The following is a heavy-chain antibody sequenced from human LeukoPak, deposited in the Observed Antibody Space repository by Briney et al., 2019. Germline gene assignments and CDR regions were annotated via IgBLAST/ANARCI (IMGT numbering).Heavy chain of an antibody. Sequence: GGSLRLSCAASGFTFSGSAMHWVRQASGKGLEWVGHIRRESNSYATVYSASVKGRFTISRDDSKNTAYLQMNSLKTEDTAVYYCARGLGPSRLRYFDWLLQPHMDVWGKGTTVTISS. CDR1: GFTFSGSA. J-gene: IGHJ6*03. V-gene: IGHV3-73*01. D-gene: IGHD3-9*01. CDR3: ARGLGPSRLRYFDWLLQPHMDV. CDR2: IRRESNSYAT.